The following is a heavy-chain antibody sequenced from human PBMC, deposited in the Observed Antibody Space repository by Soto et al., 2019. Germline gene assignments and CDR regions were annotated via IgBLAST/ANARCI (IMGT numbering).Heavy chain of an antibody. CDR2: ITGRGDST. D-gene: IGHD1-26*01. Sequence: PGGSLRLSCAASGFPFSDHAMHWVRQTPGNGLEWVSAITGRGDSTYYADSVKSRFTISRDNSKSTLYLQMMSMRAEDTAVYYCAKDLYVQPPSGWFDPWGQGTVVTVS. V-gene: IGHV3-23*01. CDR1: GFPFSDHA. CDR3: AKDLYVQPPSGWFDP. J-gene: IGHJ5*02.